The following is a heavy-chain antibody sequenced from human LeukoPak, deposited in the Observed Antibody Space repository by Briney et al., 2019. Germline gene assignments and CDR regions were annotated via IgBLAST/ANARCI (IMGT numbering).Heavy chain of an antibody. D-gene: IGHD3-22*01. Sequence: PSETLSLTCTVSGYSISSGYYWGWIRQPPGKGLEWIGSIYHSGSTYYNPSLKSRVTISVDTSKNPFSLKLSSVTAADTAVYYCARASETYYYDSSGYYAFDYWGQGTLVTVSS. CDR3: ARASETYYYDSSGYYAFDY. J-gene: IGHJ4*02. CDR2: IYHSGST. CDR1: GYSISSGYY. V-gene: IGHV4-38-2*02.